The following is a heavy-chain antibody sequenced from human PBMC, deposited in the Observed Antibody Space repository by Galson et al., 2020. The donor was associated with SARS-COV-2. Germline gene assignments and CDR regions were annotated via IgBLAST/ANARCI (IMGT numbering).Heavy chain of an antibody. CDR2: IYWDDDK. J-gene: IGHJ4*02. CDR3: AHRRPMYYYGSGENFDY. D-gene: IGHD3-10*01. CDR1: GFSLSTSGVG. V-gene: IGHV2-5*02. Sequence: SGPTLVKPTQTLTLTCTFSGFSLSTSGVGVGWIRQPPGKALEWLALIYWDDDKRYSPSLKSRLTITKDTSKNQVVLTMTNMDPVDTATYYCAHRRPMYYYGSGENFDYWGQGTLVTVSS.